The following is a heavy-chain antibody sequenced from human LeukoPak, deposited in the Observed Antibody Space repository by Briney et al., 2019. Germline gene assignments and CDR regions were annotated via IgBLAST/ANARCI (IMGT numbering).Heavy chain of an antibody. V-gene: IGHV4-59*12. CDR2: IYYSGGT. CDR3: ARLGGDSSGNFDY. J-gene: IGHJ4*02. CDR1: CRSIIRYY. D-gene: IGHD3-22*01. Sequence: SETLSLTRSLSCRSIIRYYRRSIRQPPGKGLEWIGYIYYSGGTNYNPSLKSRVTISVDTSKKQFSLRLSSVTAADTAVYYCARLGGDSSGNFDYWGQRTLVTVSS.